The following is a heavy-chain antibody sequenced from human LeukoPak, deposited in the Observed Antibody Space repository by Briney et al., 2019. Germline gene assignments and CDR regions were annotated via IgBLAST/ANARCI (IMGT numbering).Heavy chain of an antibody. J-gene: IGHJ4*02. Sequence: SETLSLTCTVSGGSSRSFYWGWIRQAPGKGLEWVGFISYSGYTSYSTSLKSRVAISVDTPKTQFSLRLSSMTAAAAPIYYGWRGRNDNGGMFFDSWAQGNLVTVSS. D-gene: IGHD4-23*01. V-gene: IGHV4-59*01. CDR1: GGSSRSFY. CDR2: ISYSGYT. CDR3: WRGRNDNGGMFFDS.